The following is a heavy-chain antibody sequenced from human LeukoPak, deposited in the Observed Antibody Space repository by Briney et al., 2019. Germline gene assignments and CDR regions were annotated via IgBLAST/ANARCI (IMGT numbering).Heavy chain of an antibody. CDR2: ITGTGDNT. CDR3: AKLQNVVVANTGNWIGP. CDR1: GFSFSNYA. Sequence: GGSLRLSCAASGFSFSNYAMSWVRRAPGKGLEWVSSITGTGDNTYYADSVRGRFTISRDNSKDTLYLQMNSLEDVDTAVYYCAKLQNVVVANTGNWIGPWGQGTLVTVSS. V-gene: IGHV3-23*01. D-gene: IGHD3-22*01. J-gene: IGHJ5*02.